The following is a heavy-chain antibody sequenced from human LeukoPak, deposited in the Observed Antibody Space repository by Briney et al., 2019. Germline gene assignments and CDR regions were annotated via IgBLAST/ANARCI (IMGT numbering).Heavy chain of an antibody. CDR3: ARDAPQDPNSGWVFDYFDY. CDR1: GFSFDSYE. J-gene: IGHJ4*02. Sequence: GGSLRLSCAASGFSFDSYEMHWVRQAPGKGLEWVSYIRSGGSTTYYADSVKGRFTISRDNAKNSLYLQMNSLRAEDTAVYYCARDAPQDPNSGWVFDYFDYWGQGTLVTVSS. CDR2: IRSGGSTT. V-gene: IGHV3-48*03. D-gene: IGHD5-12*01.